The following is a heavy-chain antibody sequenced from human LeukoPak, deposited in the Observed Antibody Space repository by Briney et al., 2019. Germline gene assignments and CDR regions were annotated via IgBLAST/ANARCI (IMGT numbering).Heavy chain of an antibody. V-gene: IGHV3-30*18. CDR2: ISYDGSNK. D-gene: IGHD6-19*01. CDR1: GFTVSSNY. J-gene: IGHJ4*02. CDR3: AKGSSGWYYLDY. Sequence: GGSLRLSCAASGFTVSSNYMNWVRQAPGKGLEWVAVISYDGSNKYYADSVKGRFTISGDNSKNTLYLQMNSLRAEDTAVYYCAKGSSGWYYLDYWGQGTLVTVSS.